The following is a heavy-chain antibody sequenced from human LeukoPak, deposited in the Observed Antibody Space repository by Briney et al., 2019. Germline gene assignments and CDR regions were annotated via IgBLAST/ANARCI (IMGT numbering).Heavy chain of an antibody. Sequence: ASVTVSYSSSGYTFTVYYMQWVRQPPAQGREGVGCINPNSYGTKYAQKCQGRVPMTRDTSIRKAYMGLSRLRSDDAAVYYCARDRGVEYCSGGSCSHYYYYMDVWGKGTTVTISS. D-gene: IGHD2-15*01. J-gene: IGHJ6*03. CDR3: ARDRGVEYCSGGSCSHYYYYMDV. CDR2: INPNSYGT. V-gene: IGHV1-2*02. CDR1: GYTFTVYY.